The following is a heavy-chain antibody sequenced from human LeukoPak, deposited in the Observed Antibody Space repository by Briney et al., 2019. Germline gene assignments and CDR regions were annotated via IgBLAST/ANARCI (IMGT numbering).Heavy chain of an antibody. J-gene: IGHJ5*02. Sequence: GESLKISCKGSGYSFDSYWIAWVRQPPGKGLEWMGIIYPRDSDTKYNPSLQGQVSISADKSISTAYLQWSSLQASDTAIYYCARSHSSTLTWFDPWGQGTLVTVSS. CDR2: IYPRDSDT. CDR3: ARSHSSTLTWFDP. V-gene: IGHV5-51*01. CDR1: GYSFDSYW.